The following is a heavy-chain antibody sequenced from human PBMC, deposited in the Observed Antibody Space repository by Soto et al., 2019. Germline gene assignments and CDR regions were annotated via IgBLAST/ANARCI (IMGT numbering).Heavy chain of an antibody. CDR2: IFYSGTT. CDR3: ASDGNVGVST. CDR1: GGSVSTDAYY. J-gene: IGHJ5*02. V-gene: IGHV4-61*08. Sequence: SETLSLTCTVSGGSVSTDAYYWTWIRQPPGKELEWIGNIFYSGTTNYKPSLKSRLTISVDASKDQFSLKLTSVTAADTAVYYCASDGNVGVSTWGQGTLVTVSS. D-gene: IGHD1-26*01.